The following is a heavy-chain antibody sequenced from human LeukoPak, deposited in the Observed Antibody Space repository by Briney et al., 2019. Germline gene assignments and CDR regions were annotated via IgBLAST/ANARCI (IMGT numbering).Heavy chain of an antibody. Sequence: GGSLRLSCAASGFTFSSYEMNWVRQAPGKGLEWVSYISSSGSTIYYADSVKGRFTISRDNAKNSLYLQMNSLRAEDTAVYYCATKDGPTVTTFYYYYGMDVWGQGTTVTVFS. V-gene: IGHV3-48*03. J-gene: IGHJ6*02. CDR2: ISSSGSTI. CDR1: GFTFSSYE. CDR3: ATKDGPTVTTFYYYYGMDV. D-gene: IGHD4-17*01.